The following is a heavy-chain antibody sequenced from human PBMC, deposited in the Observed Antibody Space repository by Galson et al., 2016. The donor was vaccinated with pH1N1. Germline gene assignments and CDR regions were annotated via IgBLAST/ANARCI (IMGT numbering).Heavy chain of an antibody. D-gene: IGHD4-23*01. J-gene: IGHJ4*02. CDR2: VYTDGGRT. Sequence: SLRLSCAASGFTFSAYWMHWVRHAPGKGLVWVSRVYTDGGRTGYADSVRGRFTISSNNAKNTLYLQMSSLRAEDTAVYYCARGDYVGYFVDQWGQGTLVAVSS. CDR3: ARGDYVGYFVDQ. CDR1: GFTFSAYW. V-gene: IGHV3-74*01.